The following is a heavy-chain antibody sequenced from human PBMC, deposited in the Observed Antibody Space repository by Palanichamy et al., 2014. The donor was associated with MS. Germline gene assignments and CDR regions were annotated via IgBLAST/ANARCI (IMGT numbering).Heavy chain of an antibody. CDR3: ASLDRQAVID. D-gene: IGHD2/OR15-2a*01. CDR1: GASISSRGY. CDR2: ITHRGNS. Sequence: QVQLQESDPGLVKPSETLSLTCAVSGASISSRGYWSWVRQPPGMGLEWIGEITHRGNSNYNPSLKSRVTISMDRSTNHFSLRLNSVTAADTAVYYCASLDRQAVIDWGQGTLVTVSS. J-gene: IGHJ1*01. V-gene: IGHV4-4*02.